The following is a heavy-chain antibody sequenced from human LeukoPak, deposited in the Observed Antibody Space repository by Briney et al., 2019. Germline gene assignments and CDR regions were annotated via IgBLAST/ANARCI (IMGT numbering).Heavy chain of an antibody. J-gene: IGHJ5*02. D-gene: IGHD3-22*01. CDR1: AGSISSGDYY. CDR3: ARPYYYDSRIDP. V-gene: IGHV4-30-4*01. Sequence: SETLSLTCTVSAGSISSGDYYWSWIRQPPGKGLEWITYMYYSGSTYYNPSLKSRVTMSADTSKNQLSLKLSSVTAADTAVYYCARPYYYDSRIDPGGQGILVTVSS. CDR2: MYYSGST.